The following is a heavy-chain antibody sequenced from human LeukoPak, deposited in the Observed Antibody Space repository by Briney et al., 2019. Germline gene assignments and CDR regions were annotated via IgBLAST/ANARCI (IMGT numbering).Heavy chain of an antibody. D-gene: IGHD6-25*01. CDR1: GFTFSSYW. Sequence: GGSLRLSCAASGFTFSSYWMSWVRQAPGKGLEWVANIKQGGSEKYYVDSVKGRFTISRDNSKNTLFLQTNSLRTEDTAVYYCARDLFLAAADVWGQGTLVTVSS. V-gene: IGHV3-7*01. J-gene: IGHJ4*02. CDR2: IKQGGSEK. CDR3: ARDLFLAAADV.